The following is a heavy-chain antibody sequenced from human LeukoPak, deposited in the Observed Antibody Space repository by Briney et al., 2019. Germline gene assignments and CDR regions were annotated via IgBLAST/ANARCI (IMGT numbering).Heavy chain of an antibody. V-gene: IGHV3-23*01. Sequence: GGSLRLSCGASGFVFDDYDMHWVRQAPGKGLEWVSAISGSGGSTYYADSVKGRFTISRDNSKNTLYLQMNSLRAEDTAVYYCAKRFPYYYGSGSYYDGGLLYFDYWGQGTLVTVSS. CDR1: GFVFDDYD. D-gene: IGHD3-10*01. J-gene: IGHJ4*02. CDR2: ISGSGGST. CDR3: AKRFPYYYGSGSYYDGGLLYFDY.